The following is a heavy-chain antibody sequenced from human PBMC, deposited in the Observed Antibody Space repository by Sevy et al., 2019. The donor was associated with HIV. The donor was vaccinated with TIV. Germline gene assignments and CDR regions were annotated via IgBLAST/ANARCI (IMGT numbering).Heavy chain of an antibody. CDR3: ARGPHGSGSYYAMLYYYMDV. CDR1: GGSISSYY. J-gene: IGHJ6*03. V-gene: IGHV4-59*01. CDR2: IYYSGST. Sequence: SETLSLTCTVSGGSISSYYWSWIRQPPGKGLEWIGYIYYSGSTNYNPSLKSRVTISVDTSKNQFSLKLSSVTAADTAVYYCARGPHGSGSYYAMLYYYMDVWGKGTTVTVSS. D-gene: IGHD3-10*01.